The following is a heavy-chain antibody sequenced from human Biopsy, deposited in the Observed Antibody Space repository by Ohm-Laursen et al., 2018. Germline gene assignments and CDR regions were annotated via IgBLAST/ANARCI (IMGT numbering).Heavy chain of an antibody. CDR3: AKNSGYSHDY. V-gene: IGHV4-59*03. D-gene: IGHD3-22*01. Sequence: SETLSLTCPVSGVSISGYYWSWIRQAPGKGLEWIGFIYYTGKTKSNPSLKSRLTMSVDTSKNQFSLNLTTVTTADTAVYYCAKNSGYSHDYWGPGILVTVPS. J-gene: IGHJ4*01. CDR2: IYYTGKT. CDR1: GVSISGYY.